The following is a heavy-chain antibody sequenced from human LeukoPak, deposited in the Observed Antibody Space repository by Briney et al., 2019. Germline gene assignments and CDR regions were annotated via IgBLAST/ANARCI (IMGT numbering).Heavy chain of an antibody. D-gene: IGHD5-12*01. Sequence: PGGSLGLSCAVSGFDFSGYWMTWVRQAPGEGLEWVATMNHEGSETYYLHSVRGRFTISRDNAENSLYLLMNGLRPEDMALYYCVRGGRATFDAWGQGTLVTVSS. V-gene: IGHV3-7*01. CDR2: MNHEGSET. J-gene: IGHJ4*02. CDR1: GFDFSGYW. CDR3: VRGGRATFDA.